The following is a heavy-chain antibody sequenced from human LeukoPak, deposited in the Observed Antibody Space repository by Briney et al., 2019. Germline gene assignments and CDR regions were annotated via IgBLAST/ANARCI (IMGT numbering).Heavy chain of an antibody. CDR2: IYYSGST. CDR1: GGSISSYY. J-gene: IGHJ3*02. V-gene: IGHV4-59*01. CDR3: ARDGIGRAFDI. D-gene: IGHD1-26*01. Sequence: PSETLSLTCTVSGGSISSYYWSWIRQPPGKGLEWIGYIYYSGSTNYNPSLKSRVTISVDTSKNQFSLRLSSVTAADTAVYYCARDGIGRAFDIWGQGTMVTVSS.